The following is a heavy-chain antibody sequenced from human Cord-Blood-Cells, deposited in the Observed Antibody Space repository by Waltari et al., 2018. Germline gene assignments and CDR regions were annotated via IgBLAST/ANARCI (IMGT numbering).Heavy chain of an antibody. CDR2: INHSGST. CDR3: ARGLPYYYDSSGSRWFDP. Sequence: QVQLQQWGAGLLKPSETLSLTCAVYGGSFSGYYWSWICQPPGTGLEWIGEINHSGSTNYNPSLKSRVTISVDTSKNQFSLKLSSVTAADTAVYYCARGLPYYYDSSGSRWFDPWGQGTLVTVSS. J-gene: IGHJ5*02. CDR1: GGSFSGYY. V-gene: IGHV4-34*01. D-gene: IGHD3-22*01.